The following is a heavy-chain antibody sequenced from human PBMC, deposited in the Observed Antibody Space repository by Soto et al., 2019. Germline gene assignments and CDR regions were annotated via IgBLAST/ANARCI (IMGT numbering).Heavy chain of an antibody. D-gene: IGHD3-16*01. CDR3: ARVALGVSHTIHFDS. Sequence: GGSLRLSCAASGFTFRSYAMSWVRQAPGKGLEWVSAISGSGGSTYYADSVKGRFTISRDNAKNSVYLQMNSLRAEDTAVYYCARVALGVSHTIHFDSWCPRTPVPVSS. V-gene: IGHV3-23*01. CDR2: ISGSGGST. CDR1: GFTFRSYA. J-gene: IGHJ4*02.